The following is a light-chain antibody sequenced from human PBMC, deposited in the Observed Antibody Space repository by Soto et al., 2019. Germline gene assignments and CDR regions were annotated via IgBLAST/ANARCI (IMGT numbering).Light chain of an antibody. CDR2: DAS. CDR1: QSISSY. Sequence: DIQMTQSPSSLSASVGDRVTITCRASQSISSYLNWYQQKPGKAPKLLIYDASSLQSGVPSRFSGSGSGTDFTLTISSLQPEDFATYYCQQSHTYPWTFGQGTKVEIK. J-gene: IGKJ1*01. V-gene: IGKV1-39*01. CDR3: QQSHTYPWT.